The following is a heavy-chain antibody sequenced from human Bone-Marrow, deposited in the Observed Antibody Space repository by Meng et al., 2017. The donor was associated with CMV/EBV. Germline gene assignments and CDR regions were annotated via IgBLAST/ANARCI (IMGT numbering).Heavy chain of an antibody. CDR1: GDSISNYY. CDR2: IYYSGST. V-gene: IGHV4-59*01. CDR3: ARDLRAVRITMIVEPSPAEPFDY. Sequence: SETLSLTCTVSGDSISNYYWNWIRQPPGKGLEWIGYIYYSGSTDYNPSLKSRVTISVDTSKNQFSLKLSSVTAADTAVYYCARDLRAVRITMIVEPSPAEPFDYWGQGTLVTVSS. J-gene: IGHJ4*02. D-gene: IGHD3-22*01.